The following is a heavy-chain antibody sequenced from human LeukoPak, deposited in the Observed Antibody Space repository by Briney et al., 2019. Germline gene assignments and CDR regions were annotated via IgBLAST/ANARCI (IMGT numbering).Heavy chain of an antibody. CDR3: ARVRGKMVEMATIPGVVGYFDY. CDR1: GFTFSSYG. CDR2: IKQDGSEK. J-gene: IGHJ4*02. Sequence: PGGSLRLSCAASGFTFSSYGMHWVRQAPGKGLEWVANIKQDGSEKYYVDSVKGRFTISRDNAKNSLYLQMNSLRAEDTAVYYCARVRGKMVEMATIPGVVGYFDYWGQGTLVTVSS. D-gene: IGHD5-24*01. V-gene: IGHV3-7*01.